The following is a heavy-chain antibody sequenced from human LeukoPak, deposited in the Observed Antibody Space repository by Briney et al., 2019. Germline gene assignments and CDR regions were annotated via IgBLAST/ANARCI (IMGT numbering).Heavy chain of an antibody. CDR3: ARGRSTMVRGVFSYYYYYGMDV. CDR1: GGSFSGYY. J-gene: IGHJ6*02. D-gene: IGHD3-10*01. Sequence: SETLSLTCAVYGGSFSGYYWSWIRQPPGKGLEWIGEINHCGSTNYNPSLKSRVTVSVDTSKNQFSLQLSSVTAADTAVYYCARGRSTMVRGVFSYYYYYGMDVWGQGTTVTVSS. V-gene: IGHV4-34*01. CDR2: INHCGST.